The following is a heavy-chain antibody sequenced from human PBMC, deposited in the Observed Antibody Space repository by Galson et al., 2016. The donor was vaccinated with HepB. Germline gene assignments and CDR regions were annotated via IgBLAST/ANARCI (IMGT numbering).Heavy chain of an antibody. Sequence: SVKVSCKASGYTFTTYAMHWVRQAPGQRLEWMGWINGGNGNRRYSQKFQGRVTITRDTSASTAYMELSSLRSEDTAVYYCARGSKWDPILDDYWGQGTLVTVSS. CDR2: INGGNGNR. V-gene: IGHV1-3*01. CDR1: GYTFTTYA. D-gene: IGHD1-26*01. CDR3: ARGSKWDPILDDY. J-gene: IGHJ4*02.